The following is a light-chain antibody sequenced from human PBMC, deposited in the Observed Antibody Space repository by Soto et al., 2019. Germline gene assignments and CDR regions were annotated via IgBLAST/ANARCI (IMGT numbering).Light chain of an antibody. CDR2: GAS. CDR3: QQYGSSGRYT. V-gene: IGKV3-20*01. CDR1: QSVSSSY. J-gene: IGKJ2*01. Sequence: EIVLTQSPGTLSLSPGERATLSCRASQSVSSSYLAWYQQKPGHAPRLRIYGASSRATGIPDRFSGSGSGTDFTLTISRLEPEDFAVYYCQQYGSSGRYTFGQGTKLEIK.